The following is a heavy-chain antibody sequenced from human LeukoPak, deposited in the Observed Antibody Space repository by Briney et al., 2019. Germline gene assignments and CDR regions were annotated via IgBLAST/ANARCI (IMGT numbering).Heavy chain of an antibody. V-gene: IGHV4-34*01. D-gene: IGHD2-2*01. CDR2: INHSGST. CDR1: GGSFSGYY. Sequence: PSETLSLTCAVYGGSFSGYYWSWIRQPPGKGLEWIGEINHSGSTNYNPSLKSRVTISVDTSKNQFSLKLSSVTAADTAVYYCARGIIVVVPAATLYNRFDPWGQGTLVTVSS. CDR3: ARGIIVVVPAATLYNRFDP. J-gene: IGHJ5*02.